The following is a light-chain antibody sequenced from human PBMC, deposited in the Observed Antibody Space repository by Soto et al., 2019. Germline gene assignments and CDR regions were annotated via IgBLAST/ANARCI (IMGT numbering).Light chain of an antibody. CDR3: QQYNNRPLT. CDR1: QSVRSN. J-gene: IGKJ4*01. CDR2: GAS. Sequence: IVMTQSPATLSVSPGERATLSCRASQSVRSNLAWYQQIPGQAPRLLIYGASTRAAGIPARFSGSGSGTEFSLTISSLQPEDFAVYYCQQYNNRPLTFGGGTKVEIK. V-gene: IGKV3-15*01.